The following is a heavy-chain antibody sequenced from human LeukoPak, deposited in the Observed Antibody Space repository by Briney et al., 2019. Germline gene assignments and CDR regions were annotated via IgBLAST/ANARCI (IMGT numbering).Heavy chain of an antibody. D-gene: IGHD3-22*01. CDR1: GGSISSYY. J-gene: IGHJ3*02. Sequence: PSETLSLTCTVSGGSISSYYWSWIRQPPGKGLEWIGYIYHSGSTYYNPSLKSRVTMSVDRSKNQFSLKLSSVTAADTAVYYCSRDSSGYYYGDAFDIWGQGTMVTVSP. V-gene: IGHV4-59*12. CDR2: IYHSGST. CDR3: SRDSSGYYYGDAFDI.